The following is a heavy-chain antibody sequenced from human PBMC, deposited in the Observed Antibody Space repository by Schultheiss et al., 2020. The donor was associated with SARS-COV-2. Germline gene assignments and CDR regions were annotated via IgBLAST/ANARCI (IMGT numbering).Heavy chain of an antibody. CDR2: INPNSGGT. J-gene: IGHJ5*02. CDR1: GYTFSGYN. Sequence: ASVKVSCKASGYTFSGYNIHWVRQAPGQGLEWMGWINPNSGGTNYAQKFQGRVTMTRDTSISTAYMELSSLRSEDTSVYYCARDRPFGDWGTTNWFDPWGQGTLVTVSS. V-gene: IGHV1-2*02. D-gene: IGHD3-10*01. CDR3: ARDRPFGDWGTTNWFDP.